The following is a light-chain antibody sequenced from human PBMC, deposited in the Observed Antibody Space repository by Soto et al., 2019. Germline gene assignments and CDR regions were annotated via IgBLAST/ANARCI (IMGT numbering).Light chain of an antibody. Sequence: IQVTQSPAALSLSEGDRVTLTCRASQSISNYLNWYQQKPGKAPRLLIYAASSLESGVPARFSGSGSGTDFTLTISSLQSEDFAVYYCQQCKNWPSTFGQGTKVDI. V-gene: IGKV1-39*01. CDR1: QSISNY. CDR2: AAS. CDR3: QQCKNWPST. J-gene: IGKJ1*01.